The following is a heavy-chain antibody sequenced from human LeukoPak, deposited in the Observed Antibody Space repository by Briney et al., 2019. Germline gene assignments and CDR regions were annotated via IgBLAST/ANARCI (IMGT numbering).Heavy chain of an antibody. V-gene: IGHV3-23*01. CDR2: ISGSGGST. Sequence: GGSLRLSCAASGFTFSSYAVSWVRQAPGKGLEWVSAISGSGGSTYYADSVKGRLTISRDNAKNSLYLQMNSLRPEDTALYYCAKVNVGYCSSSSCHFDYWGQGTLVTVSS. CDR3: AKVNVGYCSSSSCHFDY. D-gene: IGHD2-2*01. J-gene: IGHJ4*02. CDR1: GFTFSSYA.